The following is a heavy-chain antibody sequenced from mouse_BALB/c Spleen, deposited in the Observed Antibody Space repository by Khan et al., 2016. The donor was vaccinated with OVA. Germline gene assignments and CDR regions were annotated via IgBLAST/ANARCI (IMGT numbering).Heavy chain of an antibody. CDR1: GFTFTSYG. V-gene: IGHV1S134*01. J-gene: IGHJ2*01. CDR3: EAAYYRNYFDY. CDR2: IYPGNGYT. D-gene: IGHD2-14*01. Sequence: VQLKQSGAELGRPGSSVKLSCKTSGFTFTSYGIKWVKQRPGQGLEWIGYIYPGNGYTVYNEKFQGKATLTSDTSASTAYMQFRSLTSEDSAIYFCEAAYYRNYFDYWGQGTTLTVSS.